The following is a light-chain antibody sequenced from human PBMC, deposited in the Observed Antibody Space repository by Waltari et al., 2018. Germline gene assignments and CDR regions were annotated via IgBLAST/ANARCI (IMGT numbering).Light chain of an antibody. CDR1: QNIGTY. CDR3: KQRSEWPLT. Sequence: EIVLTQSPATLSLSPGERATLSCRASQNIGTYLAWYQQKPGQAPRRLIDDASYRATGIPARVSGSGSGTDFTLTISSLEPEDFAVYYCKQRSEWPLTFGGGTKVEVK. CDR2: DAS. J-gene: IGKJ4*01. V-gene: IGKV3-11*01.